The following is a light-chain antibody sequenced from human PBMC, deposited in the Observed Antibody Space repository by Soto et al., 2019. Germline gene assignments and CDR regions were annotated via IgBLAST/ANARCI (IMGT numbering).Light chain of an antibody. CDR2: AAS. Sequence: DIQMTQSPSSLSASVGDRVTITCRASQGICNYLAWYQQKPGKVPKLLIYAASTLQSGVPSRFSGSGSGTDFTLTTSSLQPEDVATYYCQKYNSAPPFFGPGPKVHIK. CDR1: QGICNY. V-gene: IGKV1-27*01. J-gene: IGKJ3*01. CDR3: QKYNSAPPF.